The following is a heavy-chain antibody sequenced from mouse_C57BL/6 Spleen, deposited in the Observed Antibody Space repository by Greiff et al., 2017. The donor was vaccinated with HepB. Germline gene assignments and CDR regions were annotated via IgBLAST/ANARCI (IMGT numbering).Heavy chain of an antibody. CDR1: GYSFTSYY. Sequence: VQLVESGPELVKPGASVKISCKASGYSFTSYYIHWVKQRPGQGLEWIGWIYPGSGNTKYNEKFKGKATLTADTSSSTAYMQLSSLTSEDSAVYYCASTVVDQAWFAYWGQGTLVTVSA. D-gene: IGHD1-1*01. CDR3: ASTVVDQAWFAY. J-gene: IGHJ3*01. CDR2: IYPGSGNT. V-gene: IGHV1-66*01.